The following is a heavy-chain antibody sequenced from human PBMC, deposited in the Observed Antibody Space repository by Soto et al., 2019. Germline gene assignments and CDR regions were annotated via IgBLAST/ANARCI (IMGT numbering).Heavy chain of an antibody. V-gene: IGHV3-23*01. D-gene: IGHD3-16*02. Sequence: EVQLLESGGGLVQPGGSLRLSCAASGFTFSSYAMSWVRQAPGKGLEWVSAISGSGGSTYYADSVKGRFTISRDNSKNTLYLQMNSLRAEDTAVYYCAKSRPPLIMITFGGVIVPSDYWGQGTLVTVS. J-gene: IGHJ4*02. CDR2: ISGSGGST. CDR1: GFTFSSYA. CDR3: AKSRPPLIMITFGGVIVPSDY.